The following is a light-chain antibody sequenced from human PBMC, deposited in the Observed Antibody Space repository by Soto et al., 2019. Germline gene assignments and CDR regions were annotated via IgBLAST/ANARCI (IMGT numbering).Light chain of an antibody. J-gene: IGKJ1*01. CDR2: GAF. CDR3: QQYESSPPT. V-gene: IGKV3-20*01. Sequence: EVVLTQSPGTLSLSPGERATLSCRASQSLNRNYLAWYQRKPGQPPRLHMYGAFNRATDIPARFSGSVSGTDFTLTITRLEPEDFAVYYCQQYESSPPTFGQGTKVEF. CDR1: QSLNRNY.